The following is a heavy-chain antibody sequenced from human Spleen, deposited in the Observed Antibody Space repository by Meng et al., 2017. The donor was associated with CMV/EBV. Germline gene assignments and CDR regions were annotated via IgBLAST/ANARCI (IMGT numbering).Heavy chain of an antibody. CDR2: ISGSGVT. D-gene: IGHD5-18*01. Sequence: GESLKISCAASGFTFSTYAMNWVRQVPGKGLEWVSAISGSGVTYYTDSVKGRFTISRDNSKNTLYLQMNSLRAEDTAVYYCAREERGYSFDYWGQGTLVTVSS. CDR1: GFTFSTYA. J-gene: IGHJ4*02. CDR3: AREERGYSFDY. V-gene: IGHV3-23*01.